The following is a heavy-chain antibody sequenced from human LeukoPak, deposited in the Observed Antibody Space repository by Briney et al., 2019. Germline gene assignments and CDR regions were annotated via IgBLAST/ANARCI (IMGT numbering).Heavy chain of an antibody. CDR3: ARVDRYHYYLDV. CDR2: IWYDGSNK. CDR1: GFTFSSYG. Sequence: PGRSLRLSCAASGFTFSSYGMHWVRQAPGKGLEWVAVIWYDGSNKYYADSVKGRFTISRDNSKNTLYLQMNSLRAEDTAVYYCARVDRYHYYLDVWGKGTTVTVSS. V-gene: IGHV3-33*01. J-gene: IGHJ6*03.